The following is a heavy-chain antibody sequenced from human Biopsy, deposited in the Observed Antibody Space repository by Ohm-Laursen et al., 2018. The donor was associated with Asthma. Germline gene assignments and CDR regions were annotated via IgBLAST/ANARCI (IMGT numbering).Heavy chain of an antibody. CDR3: AREGHEYCSSTSCASFDY. CDR1: GGTFSSYA. CDR2: IIPIFGTA. Sequence: SVKVSCKASGGTFSSYAISWVRQAPGQGLEWMGGIIPIFGTANYAQKFQGRVTITADESTSTAYMELSSLRSEDTAVYYCAREGHEYCSSTSCASFDYWGQGTLVTVSS. D-gene: IGHD2-2*01. J-gene: IGHJ4*02. V-gene: IGHV1-69*13.